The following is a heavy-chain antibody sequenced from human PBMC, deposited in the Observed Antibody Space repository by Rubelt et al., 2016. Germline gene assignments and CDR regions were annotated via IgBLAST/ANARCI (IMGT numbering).Heavy chain of an antibody. J-gene: IGHJ4*02. CDR1: GYTFTSSD. Sequence: QVQLVQSGAEVKKPGASVKVSCKASGYTFTSSDINWVRQATGQGLEWMGWMNPNSGNTGYAQKFQGRVTMTKDTSPRTAYMGRSSLRSEATAVYYCARSWTNFDYWGQGTLVTVSS. D-gene: IGHD3/OR15-3a*01. CDR3: ARSWTNFDY. V-gene: IGHV1-8*01. CDR2: MNPNSGNT.